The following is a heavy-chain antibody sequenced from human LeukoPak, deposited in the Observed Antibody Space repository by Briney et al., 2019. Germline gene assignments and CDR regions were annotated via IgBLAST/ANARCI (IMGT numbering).Heavy chain of an antibody. V-gene: IGHV3-30*03. D-gene: IGHD2-2*01. CDR3: ARGVRYCSSTSCYAAGDY. J-gene: IGHJ4*02. CDR2: ISYDGSNK. Sequence: GRSLRLSCAASGFTFSSYGMHWVRQAPGKGLEWVAVISYDGSNKYYADSVKGRFTTSRDNSKNTLYLQMNSLRAEDTAVYYCARGVRYCSSTSCYAAGDYWGQGTLVTVSS. CDR1: GFTFSSYG.